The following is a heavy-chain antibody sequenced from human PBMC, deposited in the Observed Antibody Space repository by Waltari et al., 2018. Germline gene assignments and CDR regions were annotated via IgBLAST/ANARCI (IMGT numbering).Heavy chain of an antibody. V-gene: IGHV4-31*03. J-gene: IGHJ6*02. D-gene: IGHD5-18*01. CDR2: IANSGT. Sequence: QVQPQESGPGLVKSSQTLSLTCSVSGGSISSEGFYWSWIRQHPGKGLEWTGYIANSGTYYNPSLKSRVTISRDTSKNQIFLKLSSVTAADTAVYYCARSGYRDGWGYYYGMDVWGQGTTVTVSS. CDR1: GGSISSEGFY. CDR3: ARSGYRDGWGYYYGMDV.